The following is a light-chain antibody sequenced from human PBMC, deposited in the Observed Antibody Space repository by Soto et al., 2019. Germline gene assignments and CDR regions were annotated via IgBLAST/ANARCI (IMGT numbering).Light chain of an antibody. CDR1: QDISSW. J-gene: IGKJ4*01. CDR3: QQADSFPLT. V-gene: IGKV1D-12*01. CDR2: AAS. Sequence: DIQMTQSPSSVSASVGDRVIITCRASQDISSWLAWYQQKAGEAPKLLIFAASRLHSGVPSRFSGSVSGTDFTLTITNLQPEDFATYYCQQADSFPLTFGGGTKVEI.